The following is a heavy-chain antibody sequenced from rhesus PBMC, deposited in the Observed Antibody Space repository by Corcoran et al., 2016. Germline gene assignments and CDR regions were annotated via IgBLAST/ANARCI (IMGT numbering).Heavy chain of an antibody. J-gene: IGHJ4*01. CDR2: IPYRGNT. V-gene: IGHV4-122*02. Sequence: QVQLQESGPGLGKPSETLSLTCAVSGYSISSGYFWSWIRQPPGKGLEWIGDIPYRGNTSFNPPLKSRVTISRDTSKNQFSLKLTSVAAADTAVYYCARGLKDWGSSDSWGQGVLVTVSS. D-gene: IGHD7-45*01. CDR1: GYSISSGYF. CDR3: ARGLKDWGSSDS.